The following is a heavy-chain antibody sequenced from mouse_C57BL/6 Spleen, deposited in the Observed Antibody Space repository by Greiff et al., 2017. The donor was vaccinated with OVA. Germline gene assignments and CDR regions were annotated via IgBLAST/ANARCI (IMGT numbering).Heavy chain of an antibody. CDR1: GYTFTSYW. J-gene: IGHJ4*01. D-gene: IGHD2-3*01. Sequence: QVQLKQPGAELVKPGASVKMSCKASGYTFTSYWITWVKQRPGQGLEWIGDIYPGSGSTNYNEKFKSKATLTVDTSSSTAYMQLSSLTSEDSAVSSGARSGRWSARSYYAMDYWGQGTSVTVSS. CDR2: IYPGSGST. CDR3: ARSGRWSARSYYAMDY. V-gene: IGHV1-55*01.